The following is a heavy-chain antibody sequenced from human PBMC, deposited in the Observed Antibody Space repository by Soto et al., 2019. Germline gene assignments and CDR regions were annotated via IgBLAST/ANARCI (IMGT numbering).Heavy chain of an antibody. CDR3: ASITRGYSHGYSYHGMDV. V-gene: IGHV1-69*13. Sequence: SVKLSCKASGGTFSSYAISWVRQAPGQGLEWMGGIIPIFGTANYAQKFQGRVTITADESTSTAYMELSKLRSEDTAVYYCASITRGYSHGYSYHGMDVWGQGTTVTVSS. CDR2: IIPIFGTA. D-gene: IGHD5-18*01. J-gene: IGHJ6*02. CDR1: GGTFSSYA.